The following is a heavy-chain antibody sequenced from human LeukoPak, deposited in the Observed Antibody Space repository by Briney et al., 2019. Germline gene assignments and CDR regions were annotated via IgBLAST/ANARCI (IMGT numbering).Heavy chain of an antibody. V-gene: IGHV3-53*01. J-gene: IGHJ3*02. CDR1: GFTVSSNY. Sequence: PGGSLRLSCGVSGFTVSSNYMSWVRQAPGKGLEWVSVIYGGGSTYYADSVKGRFTISRDNAKNSLYLQMNSLRAEDTAVYYCARPSSGYYYGDAFDIWGQGTMVTVSS. CDR3: ARPSSGYYYGDAFDI. CDR2: IYGGGST. D-gene: IGHD3-22*01.